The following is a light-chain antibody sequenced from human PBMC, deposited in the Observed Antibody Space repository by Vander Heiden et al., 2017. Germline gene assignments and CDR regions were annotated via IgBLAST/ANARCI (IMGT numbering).Light chain of an antibody. Sequence: QSVLTQPRSVSAAPGQKVTISCSGGSSNVGHNYVSWYQQLPGTAPKLLIYDNNRRPSGIPDRFSASKFGTSATLDITGLQTGDEADYYCGTWDSTLTVVLIGGGTKLTVL. CDR1: SSNVGHNY. J-gene: IGLJ2*01. CDR2: DNN. CDR3: GTWDSTLTVVL. V-gene: IGLV1-51*01.